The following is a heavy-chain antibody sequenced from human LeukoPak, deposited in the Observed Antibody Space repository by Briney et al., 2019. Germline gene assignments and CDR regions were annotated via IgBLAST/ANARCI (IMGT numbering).Heavy chain of an antibody. CDR2: ISYDGSNK. V-gene: IGHV3-30-3*01. CDR1: GFTFSSYA. CDR3: ARDPLYAVAGYFDY. J-gene: IGHJ4*02. D-gene: IGHD6-19*01. Sequence: HPGGSLRLSCAASGFTFSSYAMHWVRQAPGKGLEWVAVISYDGSNKYYADSVKGRFTISRDNSKNTLYLQMNSLRAEDTAVYYCARDPLYAVAGYFDYWGQGTLVTVSS.